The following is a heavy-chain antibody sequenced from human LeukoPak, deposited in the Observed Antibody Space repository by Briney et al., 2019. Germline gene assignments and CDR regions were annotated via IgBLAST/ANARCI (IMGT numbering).Heavy chain of an antibody. J-gene: IGHJ4*02. CDR1: GGSISSGSYY. D-gene: IGHD3-22*01. V-gene: IGHV4-39*01. Sequence: KPSQTLSLTCTVSGGSISSGSYYWSWIRQPPGKGLEWIGSIYHSGSTYYNPSLKSRVTISVDTSKNQFSLKLSSVTAADTAVYYCARHHYDSSGYYFDGVGYWGQGTLVTVSS. CDR3: ARHHYDSSGYYFDGVGY. CDR2: IYHSGST.